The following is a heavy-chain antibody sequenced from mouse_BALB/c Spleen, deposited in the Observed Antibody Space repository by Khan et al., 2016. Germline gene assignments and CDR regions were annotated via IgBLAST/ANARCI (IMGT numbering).Heavy chain of an antibody. CDR2: INPSTGYT. CDR1: GYTFTSYW. CDR3: AIITTVVADY. D-gene: IGHD1-1*01. V-gene: IGHV1-7*01. J-gene: IGHJ2*01. Sequence: VQLQESGAELAKPGASVKMSCKASGYTFTSYWMHWVKQRPGQGLEWIGYINPSTGYTEYNQKFKDKATLTADKSSSTAYMQLSSLTSEDSAVYYCAIITTVVADYWGQGTTLTVSS.